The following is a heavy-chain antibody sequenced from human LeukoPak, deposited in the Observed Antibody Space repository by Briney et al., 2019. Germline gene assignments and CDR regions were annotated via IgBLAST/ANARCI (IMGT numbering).Heavy chain of an antibody. CDR1: GGSISSYY. Sequence: SETLSLTRTVSGGSISSYYWSWIRQPPGQGLKWIGYIHTRGSTNYNPSLKSRVTISVDTSKNQFSLKLSSVTAADTAVYYCAGNSGWYVYNYWGQGTLVSVSS. V-gene: IGHV4-4*09. CDR2: IHTRGST. J-gene: IGHJ4*02. CDR3: AGNSGWYVYNY. D-gene: IGHD6-19*01.